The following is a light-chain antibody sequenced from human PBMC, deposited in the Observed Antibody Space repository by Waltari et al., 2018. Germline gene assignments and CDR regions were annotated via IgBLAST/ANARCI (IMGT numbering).Light chain of an antibody. V-gene: IGKV3-20*01. CDR3: QQYDGSILT. CDR1: QTINNNF. Sequence: IVLTQSPDPLSLSPGQRATLPCRASQTINNNFLVWYQQKPGQAPRLLIHGASSRATGFPDRFSGSGSGTDFTLTISRLEPEDFAVYYCQQYDGSILTFGGGTKVEI. CDR2: GAS. J-gene: IGKJ4*01.